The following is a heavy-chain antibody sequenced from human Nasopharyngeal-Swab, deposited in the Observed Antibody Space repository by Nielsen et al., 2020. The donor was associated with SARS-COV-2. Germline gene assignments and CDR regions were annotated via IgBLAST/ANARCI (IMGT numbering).Heavy chain of an antibody. J-gene: IGHJ2*01. V-gene: IGHV3-72*01. CDR3: ARVFYGSVNSRWHFDL. CDR1: GFTFSDHY. CDR2: TRNKANTYTT. D-gene: IGHD3-10*01. Sequence: GGSLRLSCAASGFTFSDHYMDWVRQAPGKGLEWVGCTRNKANTYTTEYAASVEGRFTVSRDDSKNSLYLQMNSLNTEDTAVYFCARVFYGSVNSRWHFDLWGRGTLVTVSS.